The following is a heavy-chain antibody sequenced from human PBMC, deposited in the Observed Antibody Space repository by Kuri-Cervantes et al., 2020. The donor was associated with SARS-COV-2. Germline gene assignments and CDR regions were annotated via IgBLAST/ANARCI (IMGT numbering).Heavy chain of an antibody. CDR3: ARDLGEGPTGY. Sequence: GGSLRLSCAASGFTVSSNYMSWVRQAPGKGLEWVSVIYSGGSTCYADSVKGRFTISRDNSENTLYLQMNSLRAEDTAVYYCARDLGEGPTGYWGQGTLVTVSS. D-gene: IGHD3-16*01. CDR2: IYSGGST. J-gene: IGHJ4*02. CDR1: GFTVSSNY. V-gene: IGHV3-66*01.